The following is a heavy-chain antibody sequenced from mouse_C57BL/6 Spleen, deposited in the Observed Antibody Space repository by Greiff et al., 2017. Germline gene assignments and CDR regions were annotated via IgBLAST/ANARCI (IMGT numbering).Heavy chain of an antibody. D-gene: IGHD1-1*01. Sequence: QVQLQQSGAELAKPGASVKLSCKASGYTFTSYWMHWVKQRPGQGLEWIGYINPSSGYTKYNQKFKDKATLTADNSSSTAYMQLSSLTYEDSAVXYCARGGDYYGSRGAMDYWGQGTSVTVSS. V-gene: IGHV1-7*01. J-gene: IGHJ4*01. CDR1: GYTFTSYW. CDR2: INPSSGYT. CDR3: ARGGDYYGSRGAMDY.